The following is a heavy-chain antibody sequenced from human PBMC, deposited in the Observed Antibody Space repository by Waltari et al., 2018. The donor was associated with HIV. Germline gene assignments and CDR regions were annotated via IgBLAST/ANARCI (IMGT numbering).Heavy chain of an antibody. J-gene: IGHJ4*02. Sequence: VQLVEFGGGLVQPGRSLSPSSSASGFSFRIYCMHWVRQAPGKGLVCVSRISSDASSTSYADSVNGRFTISRDNAKNTLYLQMNSLRAEDTAVYYCARIYSSGWYEYFDYWGQGTLVTVSS. V-gene: IGHV3-74*01. CDR1: GFSFRIYC. D-gene: IGHD6-19*01. CDR3: ARIYSSGWYEYFDY. CDR2: ISSDASST.